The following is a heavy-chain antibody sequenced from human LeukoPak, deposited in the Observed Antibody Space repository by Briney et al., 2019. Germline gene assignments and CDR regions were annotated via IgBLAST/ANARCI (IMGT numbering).Heavy chain of an antibody. CDR1: GGPISSSRYY. Sequence: ASETLSLTCTVSGGPISSSRYYWGWIRQPPGKGLEWIGSIYYSGTTYYNPSLKSRVTMSVDTSKNQFSLKLSSVTAADTAVYYCSRNLVGATIFWFGYWGQGTLVTVSS. D-gene: IGHD1-26*01. V-gene: IGHV4-39*01. CDR2: IYYSGTT. J-gene: IGHJ4*02. CDR3: SRNLVGATIFWFGY.